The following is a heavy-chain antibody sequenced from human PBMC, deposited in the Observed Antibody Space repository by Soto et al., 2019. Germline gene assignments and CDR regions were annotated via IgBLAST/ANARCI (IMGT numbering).Heavy chain of an antibody. V-gene: IGHV1-69*12. CDR3: ARDKEVVTALRRRNWFDP. D-gene: IGHD2-21*02. CDR2: IIPIFGTA. Sequence: QVKLVQSGAEVKKPGSSVKVSCKASGGTFSSYAISWVRQAPGQGLEWMGGIIPIFGTANYAQKFQGRVTITADESTSTGYMELSSLRSEDTAVYYCARDKEVVTALRRRNWFDPWGQGTLVTVSS. CDR1: GGTFSSYA. J-gene: IGHJ5*02.